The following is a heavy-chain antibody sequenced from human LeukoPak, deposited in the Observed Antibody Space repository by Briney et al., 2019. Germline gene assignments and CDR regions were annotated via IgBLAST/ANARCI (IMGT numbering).Heavy chain of an antibody. J-gene: IGHJ5*02. Sequence: GGSLRLSCAASRFIFSSYAMNWVRQAPGKWLEWVAVISYDGSNKYYEDSVKGRFTISRDNSKNTLYLQMNSLRAEDTAVYYCARGYYDNSARFDPWGQGTLVTVSS. V-gene: IGHV3-30*04. CDR2: ISYDGSNK. CDR3: ARGYYDNSARFDP. CDR1: RFIFSSYA. D-gene: IGHD3-22*01.